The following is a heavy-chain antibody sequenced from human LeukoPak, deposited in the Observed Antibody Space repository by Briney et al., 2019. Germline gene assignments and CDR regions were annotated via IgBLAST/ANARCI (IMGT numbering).Heavy chain of an antibody. J-gene: IGHJ4*02. D-gene: IGHD6-19*01. CDR3: ARDRGSSGWYFYFDY. V-gene: IGHV1-3*01. CDR1: GYTFTSYA. Sequence: GASVKVSCKASGYTFTSYAMHWVRQAPGQRLEWMGWINAGNGNTKYSQKFQGRVTITRDTSASTAYMELSSLRSEDTAVYYCARDRGSSGWYFYFDYWGQGTLVTVSS. CDR2: INAGNGNT.